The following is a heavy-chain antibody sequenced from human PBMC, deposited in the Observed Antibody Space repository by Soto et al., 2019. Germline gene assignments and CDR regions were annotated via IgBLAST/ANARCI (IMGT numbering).Heavy chain of an antibody. J-gene: IGHJ5*02. V-gene: IGHV3-33*01. D-gene: IGHD3-10*01. CDR3: ARDYYYGSRGYYILHYWFDP. Sequence: QVQLVESGGGVVQPGRPLRLSCAATGFTFSSYGMHWVRQAPGKGLEWVAVIWYDGSNKYYADSVKGRFTISRDNSKNTLYLQMNSLRAEDTAVYYCARDYYYGSRGYYILHYWFDPCGQGTLVTVSS. CDR1: GFTFSSYG. CDR2: IWYDGSNK.